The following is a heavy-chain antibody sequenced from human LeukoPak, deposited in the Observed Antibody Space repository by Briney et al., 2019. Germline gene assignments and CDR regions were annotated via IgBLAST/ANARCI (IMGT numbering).Heavy chain of an antibody. J-gene: IGHJ4*02. Sequence: GRSLRLSCAASGFTSSAYGMHWVRQAPGKGLEWVAVISYDGSNKYYADSVKGRFTISRDNSKNTLYLQMNSLRAEDTAVYYCARGGENFWSGYYGQIDYWGQGTLVTVSS. D-gene: IGHD3-3*01. CDR1: GFTSSAYG. CDR3: ARGGENFWSGYYGQIDY. CDR2: ISYDGSNK. V-gene: IGHV3-30*19.